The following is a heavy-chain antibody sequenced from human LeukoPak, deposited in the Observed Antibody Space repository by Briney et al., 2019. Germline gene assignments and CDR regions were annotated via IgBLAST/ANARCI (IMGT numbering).Heavy chain of an antibody. D-gene: IGHD6-6*01. CDR2: ISWNSGSI. V-gene: IGHV3-9*03. CDR3: AKGALEYSSSLFDY. J-gene: IGHJ4*02. Sequence: GGFLRLSCAASGFTFDDYAMHWVRQAPGKGLEWVSGISWNSGSIGYADSVKGRFTISRDNAKNSLYLQMNSLRAEDMALYYCAKGALEYSSSLFDYWGQGTLVTVSS. CDR1: GFTFDDYA.